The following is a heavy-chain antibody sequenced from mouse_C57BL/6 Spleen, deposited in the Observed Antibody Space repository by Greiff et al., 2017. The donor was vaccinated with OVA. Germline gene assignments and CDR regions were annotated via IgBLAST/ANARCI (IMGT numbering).Heavy chain of an antibody. Sequence: QVQLQQPGAELVKPGASVKLSCKASGYTFTSYWMQWVKQRPGQGLEWIGEIDPSDSYTNYNQKFKGKATLTVDTSSSTAYMQLSSLTSEDSAVYYCARGEKEGGFAYWGQGTLVTVSA. J-gene: IGHJ3*01. CDR2: IDPSDSYT. CDR1: GYTFTSYW. CDR3: ARGEKEGGFAY. V-gene: IGHV1-50*01.